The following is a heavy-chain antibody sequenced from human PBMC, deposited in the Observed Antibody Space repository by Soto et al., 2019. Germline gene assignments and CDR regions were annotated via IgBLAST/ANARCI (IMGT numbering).Heavy chain of an antibody. Sequence: GGSQRLSYAASGFTVSGNYVSWVRQAPGKGLEWVSVIYSGGSTYYADSVKGRFTISRDNSKNMLYLQMNSLRAEDTAVYYCARDRANDYGDFYFDYWGQGTLVTVSS. CDR1: GFTVSGNY. V-gene: IGHV3-66*01. J-gene: IGHJ4*02. D-gene: IGHD4-17*01. CDR2: IYSGGST. CDR3: ARDRANDYGDFYFDY.